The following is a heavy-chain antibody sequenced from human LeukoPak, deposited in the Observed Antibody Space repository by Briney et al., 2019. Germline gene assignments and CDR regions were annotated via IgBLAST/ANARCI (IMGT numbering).Heavy chain of an antibody. CDR1: GDSVSSNSAA. D-gene: IGHD6-13*01. J-gene: IGHJ4*02. Sequence: SQTLSLTCAISGDSVSSNSAAWNWIRQSPSRGLEWLGRTYYRSKWYNDYAVSVKCRITINPDTSKNQFSLQLNSGTPEDTAVYYFARVLTAAGTLWDFDYWGQGTLVTVSS. V-gene: IGHV6-1*01. CDR3: ARVLTAAGTLWDFDY. CDR2: TYYRSKWYN.